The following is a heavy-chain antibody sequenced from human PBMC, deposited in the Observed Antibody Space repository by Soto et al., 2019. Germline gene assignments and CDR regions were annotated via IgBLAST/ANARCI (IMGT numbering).Heavy chain of an antibody. CDR2: IHHSGNT. V-gene: IGHV4-30-2*01. J-gene: IGHJ4*02. D-gene: IGHD6-13*01. CDR3: ASFFSAGAFDDY. CDR1: GAPFSRGGYP. Sequence: QLQLQESGSGLVKPSQSLSLTCVVSGAPFSRGGYPGSWFRQPPGKGLEYIGYIHHSGNTYYNPSLKSRVTMAVDSSKNQVSLNLNSVTAADTAVYYCASFFSAGAFDDYWGQGTLVTVSS.